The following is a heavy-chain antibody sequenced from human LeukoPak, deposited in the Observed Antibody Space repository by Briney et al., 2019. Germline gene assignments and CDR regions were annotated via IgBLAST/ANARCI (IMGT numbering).Heavy chain of an antibody. V-gene: IGHV4-4*07. D-gene: IGHD1-26*01. CDR3: AKSGGYGLIDY. Sequence: SETLSLTCTVSGGSISSYYWSWIRQPAGKGLEWIGRIYISGSTNYNPSLKSRVTMSVDTSKNQFSLKLNSVTAADTAMYYCAKSGGYGLIDYWGQGTLVTVSS. J-gene: IGHJ4*02. CDR1: GGSISSYY. CDR2: IYISGST.